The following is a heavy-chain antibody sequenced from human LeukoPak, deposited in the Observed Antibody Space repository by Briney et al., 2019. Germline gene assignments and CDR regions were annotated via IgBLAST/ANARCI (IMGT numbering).Heavy chain of an antibody. CDR1: GGSFSGYY. V-gene: IGHV4-34*01. J-gene: IGHJ4*02. CDR3: ARGHRSAAIRY. D-gene: IGHD2-2*02. CDR2: INHSGST. Sequence: SETLSLTCAVYGGSFSGYYWSWIRQPPGKGLEWIGEINHSGSTNYNPSLKSRVTISVDTSKNQFSLKLSSVTAADTAVYYCARGHRSAAIRYWGQGTLVTVSS.